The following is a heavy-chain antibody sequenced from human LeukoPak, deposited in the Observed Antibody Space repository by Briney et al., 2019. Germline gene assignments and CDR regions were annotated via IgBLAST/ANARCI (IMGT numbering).Heavy chain of an antibody. CDR3: ARDHLYDILTGRDAFDI. V-gene: IGHV1-2*02. D-gene: IGHD3-9*01. CDR1: GYTFTGYY. Sequence: ASVKVSCKASGYTFTGYYMHWVRQAPGQGLEWMGWINPNSGGTNYAQKFQGRVPMTRDTSISTAYMELSRLRSDDTAVYYCARDHLYDILTGRDAFDIWGQGTMVTVSS. CDR2: INPNSGGT. J-gene: IGHJ3*02.